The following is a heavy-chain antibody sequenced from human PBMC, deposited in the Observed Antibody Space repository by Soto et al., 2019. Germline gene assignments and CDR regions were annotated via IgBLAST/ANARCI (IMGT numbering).Heavy chain of an antibody. CDR2: IYWDDDK. D-gene: IGHD2-21*02. CDR3: IQSRCGGDCLQSYASYYYYGMDV. Sequence: SGPTLVNPTQTLTLTCTFSAFSLSTGGVGVGWIRQPPGKALEWLALIYWDDDKRYSPSLRSRLTITKDTSKNQAVLTMTNMDPVDTATYYCIQSRCGGDCLQSYASYYYYGMDVWGQGTTVTVSS. J-gene: IGHJ6*02. CDR1: AFSLSTGGVG. V-gene: IGHV2-5*02.